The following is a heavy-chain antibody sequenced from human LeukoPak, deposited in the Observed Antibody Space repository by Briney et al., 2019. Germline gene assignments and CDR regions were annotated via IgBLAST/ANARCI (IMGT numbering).Heavy chain of an antibody. J-gene: IGHJ4*02. D-gene: IGHD3-16*01. CDR1: GFTLSSYA. CDR3: ASDLGATRYFDY. CDR2: ISYDGSNK. Sequence: GGSLSLSCAPSGFTLSSYAMHGVRQARGKGVEGVTVISYDGSNKYYADSVKGRFTISRDNSKNTLYLQMNSLRAEDTAVYYCASDLGATRYFDYWGQGTLVAVSS. V-gene: IGHV3-30*04.